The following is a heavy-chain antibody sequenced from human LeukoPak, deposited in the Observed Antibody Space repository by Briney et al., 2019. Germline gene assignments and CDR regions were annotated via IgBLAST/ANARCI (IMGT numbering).Heavy chain of an antibody. Sequence: ESGPALVKPTQTLTLTCTFSGFSLSTSGMCVSWIRQPPGKALEWLARIDWDDDKYYSTSLKTRLTISKDISKNQVVFTMTNMDPVDTATYYCARIGYYDSSGYYYDHFDYWGQGTLVTVSS. CDR2: IDWDDDK. D-gene: IGHD3-22*01. CDR3: ARIGYYDSSGYYYDHFDY. CDR1: GFSLSTSGMC. V-gene: IGHV2-70*11. J-gene: IGHJ4*02.